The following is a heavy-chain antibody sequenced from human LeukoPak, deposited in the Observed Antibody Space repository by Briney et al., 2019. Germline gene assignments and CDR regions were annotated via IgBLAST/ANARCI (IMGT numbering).Heavy chain of an antibody. CDR3: ARAPYSSSWSYNFDY. CDR2: IIPIFGTA. Sequence: ASVKVSCKASGGTFSSYAISWVRQAPGQGLEWMGGIIPIFGTANYAQKFQGRVTITADESTSTAYMELSSLRSEDTAVYYCARAPYSSSWSYNFDYWGQGTLVTVSS. V-gene: IGHV1-69*13. J-gene: IGHJ4*02. CDR1: GGTFSSYA. D-gene: IGHD6-13*01.